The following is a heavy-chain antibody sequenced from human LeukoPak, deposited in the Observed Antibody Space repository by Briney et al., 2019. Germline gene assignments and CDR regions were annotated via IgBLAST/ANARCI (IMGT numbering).Heavy chain of an antibody. CDR3: ARHVSQKRLLYFDC. CDR1: GGSFSGYY. CDR2: INHSGST. V-gene: IGHV4-34*01. Sequence: KASETLSLTCAVYGGSFSGYYWSWIRQPPGKGLEWIGEINHSGSTNYNPSLKSRVTISVDTSKNQFSLKLSSVTAADTAVYYCARHVSQKRLLYFDCWGQGTLVTVSS. J-gene: IGHJ4*02. D-gene: IGHD5/OR15-5a*01.